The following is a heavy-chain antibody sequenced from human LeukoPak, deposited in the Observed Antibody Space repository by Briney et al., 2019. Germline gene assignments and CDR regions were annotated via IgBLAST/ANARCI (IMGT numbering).Heavy chain of an antibody. CDR1: DGSVSSGSYY. V-gene: IGHV4-61*01. CDR2: IYYSGST. J-gene: IGHJ4*02. D-gene: IGHD6-6*01. CDR3: ARDRYSSSPYFDY. Sequence: SETLSLTCTVSDGSVSSGSYYWSWIRQPPGKGLEWIGYIYYSGSTNYNPSLKSRVTISVDTSKNQFSLKLSSVTAADTAVYYCARDRYSSSPYFDYWGQGTLVTVSS.